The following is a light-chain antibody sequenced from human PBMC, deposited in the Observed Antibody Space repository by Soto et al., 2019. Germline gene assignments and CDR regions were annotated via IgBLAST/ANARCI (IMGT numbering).Light chain of an antibody. CDR3: CSYAGSYTYV. Sequence: LTQPRSVSGSPGQAVTISCTGTSRDVGGYNYVSWYQQHPGKAPKLMIYDVSKRPSGVPDRFSGSKSGNTASLTISGLQAEDEADYYCCSYAGSYTYVFGTGTKVTVL. CDR2: DVS. V-gene: IGLV2-11*01. J-gene: IGLJ1*01. CDR1: SRDVGGYNY.